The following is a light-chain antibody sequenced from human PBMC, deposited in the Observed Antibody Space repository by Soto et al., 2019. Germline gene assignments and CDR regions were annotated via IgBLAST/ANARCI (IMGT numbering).Light chain of an antibody. Sequence: DIQMTQSPSTLSASVGDRVTITCRASQSISSWLAWYQQKPGKAPKLLIYDASSLESGVPSRFSGSGSGTEFTLTISSLQPDDFANYYCQPYNSYPYTFGQGTKLEIK. CDR2: DAS. CDR3: QPYNSYPYT. CDR1: QSISSW. V-gene: IGKV1-5*01. J-gene: IGKJ2*01.